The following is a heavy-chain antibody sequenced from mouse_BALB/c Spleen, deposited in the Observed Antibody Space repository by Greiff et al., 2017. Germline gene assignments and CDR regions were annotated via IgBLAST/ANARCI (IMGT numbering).Heavy chain of an antibody. Sequence: QVQLKESGAELVRPGTSVKVSCKASGYAFTNYLIEWVKQRPGQGLEWIGVINPGSGGTNYNEKFKGKATLTADKSSSTAYMQLSSLTSDDAAVYYCARGDYGGAMDYWGQGTSVTVSS. D-gene: IGHD2-4*01. CDR3: ARGDYGGAMDY. J-gene: IGHJ4*01. CDR1: GYAFTNYL. CDR2: INPGSGGT. V-gene: IGHV1-54*03.